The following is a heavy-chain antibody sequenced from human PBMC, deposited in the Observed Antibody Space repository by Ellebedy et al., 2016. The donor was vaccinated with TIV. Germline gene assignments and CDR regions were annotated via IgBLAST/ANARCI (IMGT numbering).Heavy chain of an antibody. D-gene: IGHD1-26*01. CDR3: AKDRIVGARKFDD. Sequence: GESLKISCVASGFTFNSFAMSWVRQAPGKGLEWVSTISNSGESTNNADSGKGRFTISRDNSTNTLYLQMNGLRAEDTAVYYCAKDRIVGARKFDDWGQGTLVTVSS. V-gene: IGHV3-23*01. CDR1: GFTFNSFA. J-gene: IGHJ4*02. CDR2: ISNSGEST.